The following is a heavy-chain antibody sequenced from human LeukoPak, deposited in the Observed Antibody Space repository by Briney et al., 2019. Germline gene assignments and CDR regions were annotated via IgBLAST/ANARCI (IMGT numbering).Heavy chain of an antibody. Sequence: PSETLSLTCTVSGGSISSYYWSWIRQPPGKGLEWIGYIYYSGSTNYNPSLKSRVTISVDTSKNQFSLKLSSVTAADTAVYYCARDLGYNWNDLDYWGQGTLVTVSS. D-gene: IGHD1-20*01. CDR1: GGSISSYY. V-gene: IGHV4-59*01. CDR3: ARDLGYNWNDLDY. J-gene: IGHJ4*02. CDR2: IYYSGST.